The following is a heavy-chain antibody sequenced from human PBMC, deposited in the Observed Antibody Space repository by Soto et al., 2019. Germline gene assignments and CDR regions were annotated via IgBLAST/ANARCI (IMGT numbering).Heavy chain of an antibody. J-gene: IGHJ4*02. CDR3: TRGPRVSSIGTGAY. D-gene: IGHD1-26*01. CDR1: GFIFKMYY. V-gene: IGHV3-74*01. CDR2: INDEGNNA. Sequence: GGSLRLSCEASGFIFKMYYLHWVRQTPGKGPVWVARINDEGNNATYADSVKGRFTVSRDNAKNTLYLQMDGLRVDDTGLYYCTRGPRVSSIGTGAYWGQGSLVTVSS.